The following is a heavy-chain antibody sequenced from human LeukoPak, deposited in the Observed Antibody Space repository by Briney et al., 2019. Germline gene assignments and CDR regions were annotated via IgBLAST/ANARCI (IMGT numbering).Heavy chain of an antibody. CDR1: GYTFTGYY. CDR3: ARGQRSGWYQTLIDY. CDR2: INPNSGNT. Sequence: ASVKVSCKASGYTFTGYYMHWVRQAPGQGLEWMGWINPNSGNTGYAQKFQGRVTMTRNTSISTAYMELSSLRSEDTAVYYCARGQRSGWYQTLIDYWGQGTLVTVSS. V-gene: IGHV1-8*02. J-gene: IGHJ4*02. D-gene: IGHD6-19*01.